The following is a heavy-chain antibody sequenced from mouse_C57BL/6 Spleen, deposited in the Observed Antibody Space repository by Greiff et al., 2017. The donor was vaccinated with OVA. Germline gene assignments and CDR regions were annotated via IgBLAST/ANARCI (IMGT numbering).Heavy chain of an antibody. CDR3: ARGGGTGLDYAMDY. CDR2: INPNYGTT. Sequence: VQLKESGPELVKPGASVKISCKASGYSFTDYNMNWVKQSNGKSLEWIGVINPNYGTTSYNQKFKGKATLTVDQSSSTAYMQLNSLTSEDSAVYYCARGGGTGLDYAMDYWGQGTSVTVSS. V-gene: IGHV1-39*01. D-gene: IGHD4-1*01. CDR1: GYSFTDYN. J-gene: IGHJ4*01.